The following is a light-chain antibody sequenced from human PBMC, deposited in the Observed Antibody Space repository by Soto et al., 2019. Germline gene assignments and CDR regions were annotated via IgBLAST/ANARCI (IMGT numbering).Light chain of an antibody. V-gene: IGKV3-11*01. CDR1: QSVGDY. Sequence: EIVLTQSPATLSLSPGERATLSCRASQSVGDYLGWYQQKPGQAPRLLIYDASQRATGVPARFSASGSGTDFTLTISSIEPEDFATYYCQQYNSYPYTFGQGTKLEIK. J-gene: IGKJ2*01. CDR3: QQYNSYPYT. CDR2: DAS.